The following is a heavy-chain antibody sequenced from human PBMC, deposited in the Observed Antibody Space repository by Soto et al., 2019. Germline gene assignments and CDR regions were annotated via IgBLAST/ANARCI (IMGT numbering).Heavy chain of an antibody. J-gene: IGHJ5*02. CDR2: IYYSGST. CDR1: GGSISSYY. D-gene: IGHD6-13*01. CDR3: ARVTPPWKLGIAAAGTNWFDP. V-gene: IGHV4-59*01. Sequence: PSETLSLTCTVSGGSISSYYWSWIRQPPGKGLEWIGYIYYSGSTNYNPSLKSRVAISVDTSKNQFSLKLSSVTAADTAVYYCARVTPPWKLGIAAAGTNWFDPWGQGTLVTVSS.